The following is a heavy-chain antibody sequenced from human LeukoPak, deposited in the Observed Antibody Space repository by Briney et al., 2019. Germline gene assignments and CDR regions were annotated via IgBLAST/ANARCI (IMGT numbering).Heavy chain of an antibody. J-gene: IGHJ4*02. Sequence: QTGGSLRLSCAASGFTFSGYGMHWVRQAPGKGLEWVAVIWNDGNKQYYADSVKGRFTISRDNSKNTLFLQMNTLRAEDTAIYYCARAIYDGAWFGFDYWGRGTLVTVSS. D-gene: IGHD3-10*01. CDR1: GFTFSGYG. CDR3: ARAIYDGAWFGFDY. CDR2: IWNDGNKQ. V-gene: IGHV3-33*01.